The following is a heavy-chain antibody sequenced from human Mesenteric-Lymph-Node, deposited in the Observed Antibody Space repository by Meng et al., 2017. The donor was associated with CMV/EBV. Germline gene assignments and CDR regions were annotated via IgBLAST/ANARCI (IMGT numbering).Heavy chain of an antibody. V-gene: IGHV3-49*04. CDR3: TRVGSSPLPGLIFFDY. CDR1: GFTFGDHV. J-gene: IGHJ4*02. CDR2: IRNKAYGEIT. Sequence: GESLKISCPASGFTFGDHVISWVRQAPGKGLEWVAFIRNKAYGEITEYATSVQGRFTISRDDSKNIAYLQMNSLKTEDTAVYYCTRVGSSPLPGLIFFDYWGQGMLVTVSS. D-gene: IGHD3-10*01.